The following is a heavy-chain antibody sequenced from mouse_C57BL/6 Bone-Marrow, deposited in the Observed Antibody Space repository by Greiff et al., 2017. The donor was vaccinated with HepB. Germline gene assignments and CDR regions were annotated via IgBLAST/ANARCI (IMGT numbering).Heavy chain of an antibody. CDR3: ARAMVTTGYYFDY. CDR1: GYTFTSYW. V-gene: IGHV1-55*01. CDR2: IYPGSGST. J-gene: IGHJ2*01. D-gene: IGHD2-2*01. Sequence: VQLQQPGAELVKPGASVKMSCKASGYTFTSYWITWVKQRPGQGLEWIGDIYPGSGSTNYNEKFKSKATLTVDTSSSTAYMQLSSLTSEVSAVYYCARAMVTTGYYFDYWGQGTTLTVSS.